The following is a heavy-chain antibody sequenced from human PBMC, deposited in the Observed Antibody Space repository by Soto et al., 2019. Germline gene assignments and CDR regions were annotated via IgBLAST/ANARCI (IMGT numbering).Heavy chain of an antibody. CDR1: GYTFTSSG. V-gene: IGHV1-18*01. CDR2: ISAHTGSS. CDR3: ARAFFYQGSDSRGYSFDAFDF. D-gene: IGHD3-22*01. Sequence: QVQLVQSGAEVKKPGASAKVSCKASGYTFTSSGMSWVRQAPGQGLEWMGWISAHTGSSEYAQRFQGRVTMTTVRSTSTAYMELRSLRSDVTAVYYCARAFFYQGSDSRGYSFDAFDFWGPGTLVTVSS. J-gene: IGHJ3*01.